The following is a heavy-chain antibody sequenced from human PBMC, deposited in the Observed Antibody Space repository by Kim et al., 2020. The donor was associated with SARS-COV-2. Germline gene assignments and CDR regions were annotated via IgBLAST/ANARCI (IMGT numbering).Heavy chain of an antibody. V-gene: IGHV3-23*01. J-gene: IGHJ5*02. CDR3: AKLGQGYYYGSGSYYSENWFDP. Sequence: GGSLRLSCAASGFTFSSYAMSWVRQAPGKGLEWVSAISGSGGSTYYADSVKGRFTISRDNSKNTLYLQMNSLRAEDTAVYYCAKLGQGYYYGSGSYYSENWFDPWGQGTLVTVSS. CDR1: GFTFSSYA. CDR2: ISGSGGST. D-gene: IGHD3-10*01.